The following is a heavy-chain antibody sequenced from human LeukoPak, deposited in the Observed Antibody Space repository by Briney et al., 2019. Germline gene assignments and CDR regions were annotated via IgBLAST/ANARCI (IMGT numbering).Heavy chain of an antibody. D-gene: IGHD6-13*01. Sequence: PGGSLRLSCAASGFTFSSYWMSWVRQAPGKGLEWVANIKQDGSEKYYVDSVKGRFTISRDNSRNTLYLQMNSLRAEDTAVYYCAKAYTSSLDYWGQGALVTVSS. J-gene: IGHJ4*02. CDR3: AKAYTSSLDY. V-gene: IGHV3-7*03. CDR2: IKQDGSEK. CDR1: GFTFSSYW.